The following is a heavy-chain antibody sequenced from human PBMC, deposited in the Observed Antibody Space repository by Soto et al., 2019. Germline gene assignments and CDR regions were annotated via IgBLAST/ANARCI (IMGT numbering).Heavy chain of an antibody. CDR3: ARDSGGAYSIDY. V-gene: IGHV4-34*01. CDR1: GESFSGYN. CDR2: INHIGIT. J-gene: IGHJ4*02. Sequence: PSETLSLTCAVYGESFSGYNWTWIRQPPGRGLEWIGEINHIGITNCNPSLKSRVTISVDTSKNQFSLKLISVTAADSAVYFCARDSGGAYSIDYWGPGNLVTVSS. D-gene: IGHD2-15*01.